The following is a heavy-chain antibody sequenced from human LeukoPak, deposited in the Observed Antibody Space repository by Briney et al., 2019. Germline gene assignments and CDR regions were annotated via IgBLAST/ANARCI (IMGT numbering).Heavy chain of an antibody. CDR1: GFTFSNAW. CDR3: AKAWELTDQVPNWFDP. V-gene: IGHV3-15*07. J-gene: IGHJ5*02. Sequence: PGGSLRLSCAASGFTFSNAWMNWVRQAPGKGLEWVGRIKSKTDGGTTDYAAPVKGRFTISRDDSKNTLYLQMNSLKTEDTAVYYCAKAWELTDQVPNWFDPWGQGTLVTVSS. CDR2: IKSKTDGGTT. D-gene: IGHD1-26*01.